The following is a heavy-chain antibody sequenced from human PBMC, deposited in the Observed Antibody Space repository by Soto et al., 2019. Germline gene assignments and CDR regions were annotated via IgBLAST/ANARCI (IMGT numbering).Heavy chain of an antibody. D-gene: IGHD3-10*01. CDR2: IYYSGST. J-gene: IGHJ6*03. Sequence: PSETLSLTCTVSGGSISSYYWSWIRQPPGKGLEWIGYIYYSGSTNYNPSLKSRVTISVDTSKNQFSLKLSSVTAADTAVYYCARVGVTMVRGVPKSYYYYMDVWGKGTTVTVSS. CDR1: GGSISSYY. CDR3: ARVGVTMVRGVPKSYYYYMDV. V-gene: IGHV4-59*01.